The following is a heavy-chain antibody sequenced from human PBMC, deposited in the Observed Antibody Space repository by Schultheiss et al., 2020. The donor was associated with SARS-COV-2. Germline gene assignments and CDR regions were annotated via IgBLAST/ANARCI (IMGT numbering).Heavy chain of an antibody. CDR3: ATGVHPDD. V-gene: IGHV3-33*08. J-gene: IGHJ4*02. Sequence: GESLKISCAASGFTFSNAWMSWVRQAPGKGLEWVAVIWYDGSNKYYADSVKGRFTISRDNSKNTLYLQMNSLKAEDTAVYYCATGVHPDDWGQGTLVTVSS. CDR1: GFTFSNAW. D-gene: IGHD3-10*01. CDR2: IWYDGSNK.